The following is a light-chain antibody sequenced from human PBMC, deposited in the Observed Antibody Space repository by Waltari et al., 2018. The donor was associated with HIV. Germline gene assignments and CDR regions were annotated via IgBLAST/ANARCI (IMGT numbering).Light chain of an antibody. J-gene: IGLJ1*01. V-gene: IGLV3-1*01. CDR1: RLGDHY. Sequence: SFELTQSPSVSVSPGQTASITCSGDRLGDHYVCWYQQKPGQSPALVIYQNNKRPSGIPERFSGSNSGNTATLTISGTQAMDEADYYCQAWDSVTGVFGTGTKVTVL. CDR3: QAWDSVTGV. CDR2: QNN.